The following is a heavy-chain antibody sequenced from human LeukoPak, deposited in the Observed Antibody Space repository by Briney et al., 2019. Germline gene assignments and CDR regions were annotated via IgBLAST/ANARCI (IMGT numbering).Heavy chain of an antibody. CDR1: GYTFTVYY. D-gene: IGHD5-24*01. J-gene: IGHJ4*02. V-gene: IGHV1-2*02. CDR2: INPNSGGT. CDR3: ARGVRRDGYNLDY. Sequence: ASVKVSCKASGYTFTVYYMHWVRQAPGQGLEWMGWINPNSGGTNYAQKFQGRVTMTRDTSISTAYMEPSRLRSDDTAVYYCARGVRRDGYNLDYWGQGTLVTVSS.